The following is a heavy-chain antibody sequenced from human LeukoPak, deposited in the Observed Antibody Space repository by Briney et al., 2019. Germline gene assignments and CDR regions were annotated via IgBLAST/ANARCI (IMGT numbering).Heavy chain of an antibody. CDR2: IYPGDSDT. J-gene: IGHJ4*02. V-gene: IGHV5-51*01. CDR1: GYIFTSYW. Sequence: HGESLKISCKGSGYIFTSYWIAWVRQMPGKGLEWVGIIYPGDSDTRYRPSLQGQVTISADKSISTAYLQWSSLKASDTAMYYCARRSGSFQGDYNFDYWGQGTLVTVSS. CDR3: ARRSGSFQGDYNFDY. D-gene: IGHD1-26*01.